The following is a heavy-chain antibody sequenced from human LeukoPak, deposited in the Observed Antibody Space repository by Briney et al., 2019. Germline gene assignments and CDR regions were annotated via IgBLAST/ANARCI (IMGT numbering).Heavy chain of an antibody. J-gene: IGHJ6*04. CDR2: VSRGGST. V-gene: IGHV3-23*01. CDR3: AKADCRSINCYVKDF. CDR1: GFTFGSYA. D-gene: IGHD2-2*01. Sequence: GGSLRLSCVASGFTFGSYAMSWVRQAPGKGLQWVSDVSRGGSTYYADSVKGRFTISTDKSKNTLYLQMNSLRAEDTAVYHCAKADCRSINCYVKDFWGKGTTVTVSS.